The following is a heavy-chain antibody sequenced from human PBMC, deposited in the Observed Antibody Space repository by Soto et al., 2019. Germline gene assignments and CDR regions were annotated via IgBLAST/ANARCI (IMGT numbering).Heavy chain of an antibody. J-gene: IGHJ4*02. CDR2: ISGSGGST. CDR1: GFTFSSYA. V-gene: IGHV3-23*01. Sequence: GESLKISCAASGFTFSSYAMSWVRQAPGKGLEWVSAISGSGGSTYYADSVKGRFTISRDNSKNTLYLQMNSLRAEDTAVYYCAKDAEWLATLFDYWGQGTLVTVSS. CDR3: AKDAEWLATLFDY. D-gene: IGHD6-19*01.